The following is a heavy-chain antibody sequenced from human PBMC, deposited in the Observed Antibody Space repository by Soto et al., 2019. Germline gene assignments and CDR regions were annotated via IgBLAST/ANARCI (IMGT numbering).Heavy chain of an antibody. D-gene: IGHD3-10*01. CDR2: IHHSGSI. CDR3: VRGVLS. Sequence: QVQLQESGPGLVKASQTLSLTCNVSGGSISSGGYYWTWIRQHPGKGLEWIGNIHHSGSIFYNPSLKSRVSISVDTSKNQFSLKLSSVTAADTAVYFCVRGVLSWGQGTLLTVSS. V-gene: IGHV4-31*03. CDR1: GGSISSGGYY. J-gene: IGHJ1*01.